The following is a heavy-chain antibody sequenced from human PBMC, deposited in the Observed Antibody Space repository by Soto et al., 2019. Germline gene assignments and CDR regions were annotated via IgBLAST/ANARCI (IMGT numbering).Heavy chain of an antibody. Sequence: GGSLRLSCAASGFTFSNYGRYWVRQAPGKGLEWVAFISYDGSSKFYADPMKGRHTISRDNSKNTLYLQMNSLRAEDTAVYYCAKPHSQYSRSWYLDWFDPWGQGTLVTVSX. CDR2: ISYDGSSK. CDR3: AKPHSQYSRSWYLDWFDP. D-gene: IGHD6-13*01. J-gene: IGHJ5*02. CDR1: GFTFSNYG. V-gene: IGHV3-30*18.